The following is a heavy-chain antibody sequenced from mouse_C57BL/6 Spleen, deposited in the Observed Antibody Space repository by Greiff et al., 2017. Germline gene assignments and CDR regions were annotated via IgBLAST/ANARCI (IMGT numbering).Heavy chain of an antibody. CDR1: GFTFSDYG. D-gene: IGHD1-1*01. V-gene: IGHV5-17*01. CDR2: ISSGSSTI. Sequence: EVKLVESGGGLVKPGGSLKLSCAASGFTFSDYGMHWVRQAPEKGLEWVAYISSGSSTIYYADTVKGRFTISRDNAKNTLFLQMTSLRSEDTAMYYGAREGPYYGSSFDYWGQGTTLTVSS. CDR3: AREGPYYGSSFDY. J-gene: IGHJ2*01.